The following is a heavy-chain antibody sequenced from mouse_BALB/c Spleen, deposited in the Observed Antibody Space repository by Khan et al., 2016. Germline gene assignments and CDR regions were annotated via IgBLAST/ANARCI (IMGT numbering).Heavy chain of an antibody. CDR2: IYPGDGDT. Sequence: QVLLKQSGAELARPGASVRLSCKASGYTSANYWMQWVKQRPGQGLEWIGSIYPGDGDTRYSQKFKDKVTLTADKSSSSAYMHLRSVASEDSAVYYCADALFVYWGQGTLVTVSA. J-gene: IGHJ3*01. CDR1: GYTSANYW. V-gene: IGHV1-87*01. CDR3: ADALFVY.